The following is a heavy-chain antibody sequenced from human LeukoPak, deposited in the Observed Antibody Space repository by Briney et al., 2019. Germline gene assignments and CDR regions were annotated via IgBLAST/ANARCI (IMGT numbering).Heavy chain of an antibody. D-gene: IGHD1-26*01. Sequence: SETLSLTCTVSGGSISSYYWSWIRQPAGKGLEWIGRIYTSGSTNYNPSLKSRVTMSVDTSKNQFSLKLSSVTAADTAVYYCARVSSPLRSGSYYDGAFDIWGQGTMVTVSS. V-gene: IGHV4-4*07. J-gene: IGHJ3*02. CDR1: GGSISSYY. CDR2: IYTSGST. CDR3: ARVSSPLRSGSYYDGAFDI.